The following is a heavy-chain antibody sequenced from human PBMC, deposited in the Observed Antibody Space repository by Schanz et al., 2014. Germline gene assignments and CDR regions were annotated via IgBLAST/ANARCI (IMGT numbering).Heavy chain of an antibody. D-gene: IGHD3-10*01. CDR1: GGSIRSYF. Sequence: QVQLQESGPGLLKPSETLSLTCTVSGGSIRSYFWSWIRQPPGKGLEWIGYIYYSGNTYYNPSLKSRVTISVARSKNQFSLRLDSVTAADTAVYYCALREKPYGPFASWGQGALVTVSS. CDR3: ALREKPYGPFAS. V-gene: IGHV4-59*04. CDR2: IYYSGNT. J-gene: IGHJ4*02.